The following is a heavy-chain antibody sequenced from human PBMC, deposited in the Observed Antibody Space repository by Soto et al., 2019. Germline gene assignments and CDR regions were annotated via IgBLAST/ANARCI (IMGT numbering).Heavy chain of an antibody. V-gene: IGHV4-34*01. Sequence: QVQLQQWGAGLLKPSETLSLTCTVYGGSFNTYYWSWIRQPPGKGLEWIGEINHSGNTNYNPSLMGRVTMSFDTSKNQFSLKLSSVTVADTAVYYCTGPYPYYFDSWGQGTLVTVSS. CDR2: INHSGNT. CDR3: TGPYPYYFDS. J-gene: IGHJ4*02. CDR1: GGSFNTYY.